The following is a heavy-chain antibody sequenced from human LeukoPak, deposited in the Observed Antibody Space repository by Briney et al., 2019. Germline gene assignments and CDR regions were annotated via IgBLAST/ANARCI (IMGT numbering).Heavy chain of an antibody. CDR3: AKSTMDFDY. CDR1: GFIFNDYY. V-gene: IGHV3-23*01. Sequence: GGSLRLSCVGSGFIFNDYYMSWTRQAPGKGLEWVSAISGSGGSTYYADSVKGRFTISRDNSKNTLYLQMNSLRAEDTAVYYCAKSTMDFDYWGQGTLVTVSS. CDR2: ISGSGGST. J-gene: IGHJ4*02.